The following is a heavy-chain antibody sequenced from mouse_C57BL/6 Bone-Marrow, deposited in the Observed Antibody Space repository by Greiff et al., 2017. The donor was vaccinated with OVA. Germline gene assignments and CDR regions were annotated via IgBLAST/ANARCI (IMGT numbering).Heavy chain of an antibody. J-gene: IGHJ2*01. Sequence: VQLQQSGAELARPGASVKLSCKASGYTFTSYGISWVKQRTGQGLEWIGEIYPRSGNTYYNEKFKGKATLTADKSSSTAYMELHSLTSEDSAVYFCARWGPGWLPLFDYWGQGTTLTVSS. V-gene: IGHV1-81*01. CDR2: IYPRSGNT. D-gene: IGHD2-3*01. CDR3: ARWGPGWLPLFDY. CDR1: GYTFTSYG.